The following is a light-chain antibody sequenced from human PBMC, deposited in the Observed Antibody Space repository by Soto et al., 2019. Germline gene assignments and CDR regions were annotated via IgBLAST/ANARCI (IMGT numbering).Light chain of an antibody. V-gene: IGLV2-14*01. CDR2: DVS. CDR1: SSDVGGYNY. Sequence: QSALTQPASVSGSPGQSITISCTGTSSDVGGYNYVSWYQQHPGKAPKLMIYDVSNRPSGVSNRFSGSKSGNTASLTISGLQCEDEADYYCSSYTSGSPPVVFGGGTKVTVL. CDR3: SSYTSGSPPVV. J-gene: IGLJ2*01.